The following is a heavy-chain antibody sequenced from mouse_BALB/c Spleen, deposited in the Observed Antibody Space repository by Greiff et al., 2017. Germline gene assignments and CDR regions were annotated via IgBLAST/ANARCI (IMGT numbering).Heavy chain of an antibody. CDR3: ARNEGIPPAPPCFAY. D-gene: IGHD1-2*01. Sequence: QVQLQQSGPGLVQPSQSLSITCTVSGFSLTSYGVHWVRQSPGKGLEWLGVIWSGGSTDYNAAFISRLSISKDNSKSQVFFKMNSLQANDTAIYSVARNEGIPPAPPCFAYGGQGTWVTVPA. J-gene: IGHJ3*01. V-gene: IGHV2-2*02. CDR1: GFSLTSYG. CDR2: IWSGGST.